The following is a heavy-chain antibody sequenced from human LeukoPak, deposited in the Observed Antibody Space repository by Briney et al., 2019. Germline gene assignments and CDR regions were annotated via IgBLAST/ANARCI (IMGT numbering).Heavy chain of an antibody. V-gene: IGHV3-21*01. D-gene: IGHD3-3*01. Sequence: GGSLRLSCAASGFTFSSYSMSWVRQAPGKGLEWVSSISSSSSYIYYADSVKGRFTISRDNAKNSLYLQMNSLRAEDTAVYYCAKESGRFLEWLDWFDPWGQGTLVTVSS. CDR2: ISSSSSYI. J-gene: IGHJ5*02. CDR3: AKESGRFLEWLDWFDP. CDR1: GFTFSSYS.